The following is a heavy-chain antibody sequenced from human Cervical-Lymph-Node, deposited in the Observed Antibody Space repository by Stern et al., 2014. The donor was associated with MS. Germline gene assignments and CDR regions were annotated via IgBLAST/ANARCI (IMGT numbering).Heavy chain of an antibody. CDR2: IDWENDK. CDR1: GFSLGPSGAS. V-gene: IGHV2-70*15. CDR3: ARDSWNVGYFDL. Sequence: QVPLEESGPALVKPTQTLTLTCTFSGFSLGPSGASLSWLPQPPGKALEWLARIDWENDKYYSTSLQTRLTISKDTSIDQVVLTMTNMSPMDTATYYCARDSWNVGYFDLWGRGTLVTVSS. D-gene: IGHD1-1*01. J-gene: IGHJ2*01.